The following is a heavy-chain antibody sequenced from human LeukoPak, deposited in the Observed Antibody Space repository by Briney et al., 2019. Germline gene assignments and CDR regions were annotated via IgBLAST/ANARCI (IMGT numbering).Heavy chain of an antibody. Sequence: ASVKVSCTASGGTFSSYAISWVRQAPGQGLEWMGGIIPIFGTANYAQKFQGRVTITTDESTSTAYMELNSLRSEDTAVYYCARGFGYSYGMGGYWGQGTLVTVSS. D-gene: IGHD5-18*01. CDR1: GGTFSSYA. CDR3: ARGFGYSYGMGGY. J-gene: IGHJ4*02. CDR2: IIPIFGTA. V-gene: IGHV1-69*05.